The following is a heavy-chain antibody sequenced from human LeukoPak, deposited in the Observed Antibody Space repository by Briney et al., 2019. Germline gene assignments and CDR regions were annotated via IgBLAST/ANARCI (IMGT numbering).Heavy chain of an antibody. V-gene: IGHV3-7*01. D-gene: IGHD3-10*01. J-gene: IGHJ4*02. Sequence: GGSLRLSCTVSGFTVSSNSMSWFRQTPGKGLEWVAKIKADGGEKDHVASVKGRFTISRDNAKNSLYLQMNSLRAEDTAVYYCARDVHTYYYGSGSSAFDYWGQGTLVTVSS. CDR1: GFTVSSNS. CDR2: IKADGGEK. CDR3: ARDVHTYYYGSGSSAFDY.